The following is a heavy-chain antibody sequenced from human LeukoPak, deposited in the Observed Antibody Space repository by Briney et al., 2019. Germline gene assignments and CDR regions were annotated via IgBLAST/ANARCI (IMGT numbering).Heavy chain of an antibody. J-gene: IGHJ4*02. Sequence: SETLSLTCTASGGSISSYYWSWIRQPPGKGLEWIGYIYYSGSTNYNPSLKSRVTISVDTSKNQFSLKLSSVTAADTAVYYCARDSDGHGSGSYYRPFDYWGQGTLVTVSS. CDR3: ARDSDGHGSGSYYRPFDY. CDR2: IYYSGST. CDR1: GGSISSYY. D-gene: IGHD3-10*01. V-gene: IGHV4-59*01.